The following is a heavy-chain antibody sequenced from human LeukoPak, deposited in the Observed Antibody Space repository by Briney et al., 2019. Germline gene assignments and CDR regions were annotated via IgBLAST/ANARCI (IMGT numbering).Heavy chain of an antibody. J-gene: IGHJ4*02. CDR3: ARDLTESSISAAGSGIDY. CDR2: ISYDGSNK. Sequence: GGSLRLSCAASGFTFSSYAMHWVRQAPGKGLEWVAVISYDGSNKYYADSVKGRFTISRDNSKNTLYLQMNSLRAEDTAVYYCARDLTESSISAAGSGIDYWGQGTLVTVSS. V-gene: IGHV3-30-3*01. CDR1: GFTFSSYA. D-gene: IGHD6-13*01.